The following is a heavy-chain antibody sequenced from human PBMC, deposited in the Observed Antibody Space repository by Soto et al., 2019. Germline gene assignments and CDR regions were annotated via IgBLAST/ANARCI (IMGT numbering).Heavy chain of an antibody. CDR3: XSDRLRWAYYYYYYMDV. CDR2: ISSSGSTI. CDR1: GFTFSDYY. V-gene: IGHV3-11*01. Sequence: GGSLRLSCAASGFTFSDYYMSWIRQAPGKGLEWVSYISSSGSTIYYADSVKGRFTISRDNAKNSLYLQMNSLRAXDTAAYXXXSDRLRWAYYYYYYMDVWGKGTTVTVSS. D-gene: IGHD4-17*01. J-gene: IGHJ6*03.